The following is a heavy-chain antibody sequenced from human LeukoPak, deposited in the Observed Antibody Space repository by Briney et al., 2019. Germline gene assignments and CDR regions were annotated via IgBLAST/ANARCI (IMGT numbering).Heavy chain of an antibody. J-gene: IGHJ4*02. CDR1: GFTFSDYA. CDR3: AKDFRCDW. V-gene: IGHV3-23*01. D-gene: IGHD2-21*01. Sequence: GGSLRLSCAASGFTFSDYAMTWVRQAPGRGLEWVSAIGIRSLTPTYAQSVKGRFTISRDDSKSTLYLQMNSLRAEDTAIYYSAKDFRCDWWGQGTLVTVSS. CDR2: IGIRSLTP.